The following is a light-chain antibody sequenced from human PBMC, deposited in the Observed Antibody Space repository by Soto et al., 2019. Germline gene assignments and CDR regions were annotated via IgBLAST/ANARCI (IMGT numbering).Light chain of an antibody. V-gene: IGKV3-15*01. Sequence: EIVMTQSPATLSVSPGERASLSCRASQSVSTNLAWYQQKPAQAPRLLIYGASTRATGIPARFSGGGSGTEYTLTFSSLQSADFAVYYCQQYNDWPLTFGGGTKVEIK. CDR3: QQYNDWPLT. CDR1: QSVSTN. J-gene: IGKJ4*01. CDR2: GAS.